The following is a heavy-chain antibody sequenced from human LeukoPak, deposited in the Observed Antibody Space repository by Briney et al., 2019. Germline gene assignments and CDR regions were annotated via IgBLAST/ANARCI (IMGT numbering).Heavy chain of an antibody. V-gene: IGHV4-39*07. J-gene: IGHJ3*02. Sequence: SETLSLTCTVSGGSISSSSYYWVWIRQPPGKGLEWIGSVYYGGSTYYNPSLKSRVTTSVDTSKNQFSLQLNSVTPEDTAVYYCARGGLISLANTPLGAFDIWSQGTMVSVSS. CDR1: GGSISSSSYY. CDR2: VYYGGST. D-gene: IGHD3/OR15-3a*01. CDR3: ARGGLISLANTPLGAFDI.